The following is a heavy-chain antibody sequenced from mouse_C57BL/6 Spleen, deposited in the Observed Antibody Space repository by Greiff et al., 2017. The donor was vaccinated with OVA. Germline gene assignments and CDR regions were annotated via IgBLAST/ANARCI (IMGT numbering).Heavy chain of an antibody. V-gene: IGHV1-15*01. D-gene: IGHD2-4*01. Sequence: QVQLQQSGAELVRPGASVTLSCKASGYTFTDYEMHWVKQTPVHGLEWIGAIDPETGGTAYNQKFKGKAILTADKSSSTAYMELRSLTSEDSAVYYCTRARLRALDYWGKGTTLTVSS. J-gene: IGHJ2*01. CDR3: TRARLRALDY. CDR1: GYTFTDYE. CDR2: IDPETGGT.